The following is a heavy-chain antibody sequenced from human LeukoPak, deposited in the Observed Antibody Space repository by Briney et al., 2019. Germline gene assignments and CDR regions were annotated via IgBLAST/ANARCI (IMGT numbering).Heavy chain of an antibody. V-gene: IGHV1-18*01. Sequence: ASVKVSCKASGYTFTSYGISWVRQAPGQGLEWMGWISAYNGNTNYAQKLQGRVTMTTDTSTSTAYMELRSLRSGDTAVYYCARVDIVVVPAAMVDYWGQGTLVTVSS. J-gene: IGHJ4*02. CDR3: ARVDIVVVPAAMVDY. CDR1: GYTFTSYG. CDR2: ISAYNGNT. D-gene: IGHD2-2*01.